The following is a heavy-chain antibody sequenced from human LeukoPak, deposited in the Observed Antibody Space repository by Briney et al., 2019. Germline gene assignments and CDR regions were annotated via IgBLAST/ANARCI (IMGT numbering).Heavy chain of an antibody. V-gene: IGHV4-59*01. CDR2: IYYTGTT. CDR1: GGSISSDY. J-gene: IGHJ6*03. CDR3: ARGPYYYLDV. Sequence: PSETLSLTCSVSGGSISSDYWSWLRQPPGKGLEWIGYIYYTGTTNYNTSLKSRVTISVDRPKHLFSLKLSSVIAADTAVYYCARGPYYYLDVWGKGTTVTVSS.